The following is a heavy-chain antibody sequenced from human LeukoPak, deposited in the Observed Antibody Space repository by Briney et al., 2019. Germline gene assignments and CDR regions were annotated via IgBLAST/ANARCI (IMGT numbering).Heavy chain of an antibody. D-gene: IGHD1-26*01. Sequence: PSETLSLTCTVSGYSISSGYYWGWIRQPPGKGLEWIGSIYHSGSTYYNPSLKSRVTISVDTSKNQFSLKLSSVTAADTAVYYCARLGGTYLTYWFFDLWGRGTLVTVPS. CDR3: ARLGGTYLTYWFFDL. CDR1: GYSISSGYY. CDR2: IYHSGST. J-gene: IGHJ2*01. V-gene: IGHV4-38-2*02.